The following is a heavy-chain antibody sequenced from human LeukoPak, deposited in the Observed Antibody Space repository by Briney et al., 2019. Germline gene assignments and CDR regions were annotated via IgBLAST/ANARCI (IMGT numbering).Heavy chain of an antibody. J-gene: IGHJ4*02. CDR2: FHPEDGET. Sequence: ASVKVSCKVSGDTLTALSMHWVRQAPGKGLEWMGGFHPEDGETIYAQKFQGRVTMTEDTSTDTAYMELSSLRSDDTAVYYRTTGKIYCSTTSCSDDYWGQGTLVTVSS. CDR1: GDTLTALS. D-gene: IGHD2-2*01. CDR3: TTGKIYCSTTSCSDDY. V-gene: IGHV1-24*01.